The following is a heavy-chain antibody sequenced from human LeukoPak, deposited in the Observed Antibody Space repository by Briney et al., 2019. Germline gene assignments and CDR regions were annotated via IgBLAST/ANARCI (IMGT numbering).Heavy chain of an antibody. CDR1: GFTFSNYW. V-gene: IGHV3-7*01. CDR2: IKPDGSAQ. J-gene: IGHJ4*02. D-gene: IGHD6-13*01. CDR3: ARGGIQAAAKPRYFDY. Sequence: GGSLRISCAASGFTFSNYWMTWVRQAPGKGLEWVANIKPDGSAQYYTDSVKGRFTISRDNAKNSLYLQMNSLRAEDTAVYYCARGGIQAAAKPRYFDYWGQGTLVTVSS.